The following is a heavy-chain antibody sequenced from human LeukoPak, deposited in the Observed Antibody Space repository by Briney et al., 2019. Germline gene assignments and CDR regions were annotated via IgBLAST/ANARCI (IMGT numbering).Heavy chain of an antibody. D-gene: IGHD3-3*01. Sequence: GGSLRLSCAASGFICSNYWMNWVRQAPGKGLEWVANIGQDGNEKYYVDSVKGRFSISRDNAGNSVYLQMNSLRAEDTAIYYCARESRSGLDYWGQGTLVTVSS. CDR1: GFICSNYW. CDR2: IGQDGNEK. J-gene: IGHJ4*02. V-gene: IGHV3-7*03. CDR3: ARESRSGLDY.